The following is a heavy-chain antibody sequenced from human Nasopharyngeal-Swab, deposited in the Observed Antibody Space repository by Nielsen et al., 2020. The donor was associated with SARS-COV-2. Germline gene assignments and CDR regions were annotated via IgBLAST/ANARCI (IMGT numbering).Heavy chain of an antibody. CDR3: ARDRTAAPGIWFDP. J-gene: IGHJ5*02. CDR2: IYYSGST. CDR1: GGSISSGGYY. D-gene: IGHD6-13*01. V-gene: IGHV4-31*03. Sequence: LRLSCTVSGGSISSGGYYWSWIRQHPGRGLEWIGYIYYSGSTYYNPSLKSRVTISVDTSKNQFSLKLSSVTAADTAVYYCARDRTAAPGIWFDPWGQGTLVTVSS.